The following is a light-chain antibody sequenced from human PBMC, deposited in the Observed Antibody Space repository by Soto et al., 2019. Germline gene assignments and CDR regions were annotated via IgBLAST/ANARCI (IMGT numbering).Light chain of an antibody. CDR2: DAS. CDR1: QTISSW. Sequence: DILMTQSPSTLSGSVGDRVTITCRASQTISSWLAWYQQKPGKAPKLLIYDASSLESGVPSRFSGSGSGTEFTLSISSLQSEDFAVYYCQQYNNWPFITFGQGTRLEIK. V-gene: IGKV1-5*01. CDR3: QQYNNWPFIT. J-gene: IGKJ5*01.